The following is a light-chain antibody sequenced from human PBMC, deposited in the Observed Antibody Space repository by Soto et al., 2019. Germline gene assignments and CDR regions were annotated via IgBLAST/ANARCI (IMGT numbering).Light chain of an antibody. CDR3: RSYTSGTLAV. Sequence: QSALTQPASVSGSPGQSITISCTGTSSDVGAYNYVSWYQQHPGKAPKLMIYEVSNRPSGVSNRFSGSKSGNTASLTISGLQAEDEADYYCRSYTSGTLAVFGGGTKLTVL. CDR2: EVS. J-gene: IGLJ3*02. V-gene: IGLV2-14*01. CDR1: SSDVGAYNY.